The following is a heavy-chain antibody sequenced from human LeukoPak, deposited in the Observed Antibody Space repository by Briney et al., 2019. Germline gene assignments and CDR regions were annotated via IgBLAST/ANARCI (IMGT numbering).Heavy chain of an antibody. J-gene: IGHJ6*02. CDR3: ARRGTGHGMDV. CDR1: GFTFNNYW. Sequence: GGSLRLSCAASGFTFNNYWIHWVRQVPGKGLVWVSRINNDGSSASYVDSVKGRFTISRDNAKSTLFLQMNSLRAEDTAVYYCARRGTGHGMDVWGQGTTVIVSS. V-gene: IGHV3-74*01. CDR2: INNDGSSA. D-gene: IGHD1-1*01.